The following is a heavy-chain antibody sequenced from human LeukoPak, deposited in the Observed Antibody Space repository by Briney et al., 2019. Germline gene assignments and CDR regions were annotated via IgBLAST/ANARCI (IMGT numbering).Heavy chain of an antibody. CDR2: INHSGST. J-gene: IGHJ4*02. CDR1: GGPFGVYY. CDR3: AGPGAGDLDY. D-gene: IGHD3-10*01. V-gene: IGHV4-34*01. Sequence: SETLSLTCAVYGGPFGVYYWSWVRQPPGKGLEWIGEINHSGSTNYSPSLKSRVTISEDTSKNHFSLKLSSVTAADTAVYYCAGPGAGDLDYWGQGTLVTVSS.